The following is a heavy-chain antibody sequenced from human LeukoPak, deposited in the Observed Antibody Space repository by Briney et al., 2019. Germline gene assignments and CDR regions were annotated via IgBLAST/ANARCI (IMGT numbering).Heavy chain of an antibody. J-gene: IGHJ5*02. Sequence: ASVKVSCKASGYTFTSYGISWVRQAPGQGLEWMGRIIPILGIANYAQKFQGRVTITADKSTSTAYMELSSLRSEDTAVYYCARGLDEVGGYYNEYRWFDPWGQGTLVTVSS. CDR2: IIPILGIA. V-gene: IGHV1-69*04. CDR1: GYTFTSYG. CDR3: ARGLDEVGGYYNEYRWFDP. D-gene: IGHD3-9*01.